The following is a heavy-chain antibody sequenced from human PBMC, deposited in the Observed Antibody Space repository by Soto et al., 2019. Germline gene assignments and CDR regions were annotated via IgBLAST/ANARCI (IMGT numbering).Heavy chain of an antibody. CDR1: GFTFDDYA. Sequence: EVQLVESGGGLVQPGRSLRLSCAASGFTFDDYAMPWVRQAPGKGLEWVSGISWNSGSIGYADSVKGRFTISRDNAKNSLYLQMNSLRAEDTALYYCAKGPATVTIMFDYWGQGTLVTVSS. CDR2: ISWNSGSI. D-gene: IGHD4-17*01. J-gene: IGHJ4*02. V-gene: IGHV3-9*01. CDR3: AKGPATVTIMFDY.